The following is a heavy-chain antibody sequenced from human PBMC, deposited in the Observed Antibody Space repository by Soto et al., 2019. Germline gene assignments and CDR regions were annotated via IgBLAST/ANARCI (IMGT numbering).Heavy chain of an antibody. CDR3: ARAPYSSGWWGFDH. J-gene: IGHJ4*02. V-gene: IGHV3-74*01. Sequence: EVQLVESGGGLVQPGGSLRLSCAASGLTFSSYWMHWVRQAPGKGLVWVSRISTDGSVTTYADSVKGRFTISRDNAKKTLYLQMNSLRTEDTAVYYCARAPYSSGWWGFDHWGQGTLVTVSS. CDR1: GLTFSSYW. D-gene: IGHD6-19*01. CDR2: ISTDGSVT.